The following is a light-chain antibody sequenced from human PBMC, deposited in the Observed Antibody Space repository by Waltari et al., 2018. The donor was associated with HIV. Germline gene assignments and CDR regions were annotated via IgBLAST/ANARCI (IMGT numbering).Light chain of an antibody. J-gene: IGKJ4*01. CDR2: AAS. CDR1: QDIKND. Sequence: DIQMTQSPSSLSASVGDRVTITCRTSQDIKNDLGWFQQKPGKAPNRLIFAASSLQSGVPSRVSGTGSGTEFTLTISSLQPEDFATYYSLQYNSYPLTFGGGTRVEIK. CDR3: LQYNSYPLT. V-gene: IGKV1-17*01.